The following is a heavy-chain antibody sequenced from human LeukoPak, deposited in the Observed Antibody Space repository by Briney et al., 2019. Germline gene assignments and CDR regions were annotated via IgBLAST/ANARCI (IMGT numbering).Heavy chain of an antibody. V-gene: IGHV3-11*05. D-gene: IGHD3-10*01. CDR1: GFTFSDYY. Sequence: GGSLRLSCAASGFTFSDYYLSWVRQAPGKGLEWVSFISPSSSYTNYADSVKGRFTISRDNAKDSLYLQMNSLRAEDTALYYCAREARSGSLDYWGQGILVTVSS. CDR3: AREARSGSLDY. J-gene: IGHJ4*02. CDR2: ISPSSSYT.